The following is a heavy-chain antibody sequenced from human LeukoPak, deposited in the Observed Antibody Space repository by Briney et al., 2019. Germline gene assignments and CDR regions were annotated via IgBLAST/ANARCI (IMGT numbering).Heavy chain of an antibody. CDR2: ISWSSGSI. V-gene: IGHV3-9*03. CDR3: AKAADYGLRKEAFDY. CDR1: GFTLDEYV. D-gene: IGHD4-17*01. J-gene: IGHJ4*02. Sequence: GGSLRHSRAPSGFTLDEYVLQWVRAAPGKGVGWVSEISWSSGSIGYADSVKGRFTISRDNAKNSLYLQMNSLRAEDMALYYCAKAADYGLRKEAFDYWGQGTLVTVSS.